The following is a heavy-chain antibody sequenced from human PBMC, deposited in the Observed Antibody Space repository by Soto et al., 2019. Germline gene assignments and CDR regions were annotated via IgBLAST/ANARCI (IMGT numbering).Heavy chain of an antibody. D-gene: IGHD4-17*01. V-gene: IGHV4-31*03. CDR3: ARETYGDYVGYFDP. Sequence: SETLSLTCTVSGGSINSGGYCWSWIRQHPGKGLEWIGCISYGGSTSYNASLKSRVTISVDTSKNQFSLKLSSVTAADTAVYYCARETYGDYVGYFDPWGQGIQVTVSS. CDR1: GGSINSGGYC. CDR2: ISYGGST. J-gene: IGHJ5*02.